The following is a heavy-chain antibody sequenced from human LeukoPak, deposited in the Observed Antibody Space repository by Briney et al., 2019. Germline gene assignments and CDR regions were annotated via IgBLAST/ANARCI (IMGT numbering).Heavy chain of an antibody. J-gene: IGHJ3*01. D-gene: IGHD6-13*01. CDR3: ARDLPLAAAAKDVFDL. V-gene: IGHV4-30-2*01. CDR1: GGSISSGGYS. Sequence: SETLSLTCTVSGGSISSGGYSWSWIRQPPGKGLEWIGNIHHSGGTYYNPSLKSRLTISVDRSKNQFSLTLNSVTAADTAAYFCARDLPLAAAAKDVFDLWGQGTLVTVSS. CDR2: IHHSGGT.